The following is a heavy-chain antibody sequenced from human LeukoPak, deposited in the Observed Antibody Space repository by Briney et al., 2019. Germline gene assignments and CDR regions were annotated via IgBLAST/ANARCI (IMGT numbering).Heavy chain of an antibody. Sequence: SETLSLTCAVSGGSISSYYWSWIRQPPGKGLEWIGYIYYSGSTNYNPSLKSRVTISVDTSKNQFSLKLSSVTAADTAVYYCARDRPLAYCGGDCVHYYYYYYMDVWGKGTTVTVSS. CDR3: ARDRPLAYCGGDCVHYYYYYYMDV. V-gene: IGHV4-59*12. CDR2: IYYSGST. CDR1: GGSISSYY. D-gene: IGHD2-21*01. J-gene: IGHJ6*03.